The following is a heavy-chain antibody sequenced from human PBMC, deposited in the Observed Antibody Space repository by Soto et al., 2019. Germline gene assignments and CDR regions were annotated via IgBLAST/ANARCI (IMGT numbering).Heavy chain of an antibody. D-gene: IGHD5-12*01. Sequence: SETLSLTCAVYGGSFSGYYWSWIRQPPGKGLEWIGEINHSGSTNYNPSLKSRVTISVDTSKNQFSLKLSSVTAADTAVYYCARLSLVATIIFDYWGQGTLVTVSS. CDR1: GGSFSGYY. J-gene: IGHJ4*02. CDR2: INHSGST. CDR3: ARLSLVATIIFDY. V-gene: IGHV4-34*01.